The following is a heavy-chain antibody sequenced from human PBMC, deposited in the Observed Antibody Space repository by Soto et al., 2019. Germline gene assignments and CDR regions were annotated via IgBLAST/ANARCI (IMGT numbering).Heavy chain of an antibody. Sequence: ASVEVSFKASGYTFTSYGMSLFLHSPLQWLEVMGWISAYNGNTNYAQKLQGRVTMTTDTYTSTAYMELRSLRSDDTAFYYCARGRTTYYYASSGWLEPRGPAHLVTVSS. CDR1: GYTFTSYG. V-gene: IGHV1-18*01. J-gene: IGHJ5*02. D-gene: IGHD3-22*01. CDR3: ARGRTTYYYASSGWLEP. CDR2: ISAYNGNT.